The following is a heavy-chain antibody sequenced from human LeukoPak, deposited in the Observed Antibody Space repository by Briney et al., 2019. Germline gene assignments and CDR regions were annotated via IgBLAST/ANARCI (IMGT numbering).Heavy chain of an antibody. J-gene: IGHJ5*02. Sequence: PSETLSLTCAVYGGSFSGYYWSWIRQPPGRGLEWIGEINHSGSTNYNPSLKSRVTISVDTSKNQFSLKLSSVTAADTAVYYCAVWYYYGSGSYQGPSPNWFDPWGQGTLVTVSS. V-gene: IGHV4-34*01. CDR3: AVWYYYGSGSYQGPSPNWFDP. D-gene: IGHD3-10*01. CDR2: INHSGST. CDR1: GGSFSGYY.